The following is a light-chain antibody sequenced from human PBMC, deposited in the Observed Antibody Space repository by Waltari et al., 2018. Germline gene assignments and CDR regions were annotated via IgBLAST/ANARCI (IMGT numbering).Light chain of an antibody. CDR1: QSVSSN. V-gene: IGKV3-15*01. CDR3: QQYNDWPLT. J-gene: IGKJ4*01. Sequence: EKVMTQSPATLSVSPGERATLSCRASQSVSSNLAWYQQKPGQAPRLLIYGASARATGISDRFSGFGSGTEFTLTISSLQSEDFAVYYCQQYNDWPLTFGGGTKVEIK. CDR2: GAS.